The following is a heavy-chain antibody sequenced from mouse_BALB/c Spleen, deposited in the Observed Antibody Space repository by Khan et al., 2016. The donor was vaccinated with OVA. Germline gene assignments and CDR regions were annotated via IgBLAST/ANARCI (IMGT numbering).Heavy chain of an antibody. J-gene: IGHJ2*01. D-gene: IGHD2-14*01. CDR2: IYPGDGDT. CDR1: GYTFTSYW. V-gene: IGHV1-87*01. Sequence: VKLMESGAELAGPGASVKLSCKSSGYTFTSYWMQWVKQRPGQGLEWIGAIYPGDGDTRYTQKFKGKATLTADKSSSTAYMQLSSLASEDSAVYYCASYRYDYFDYWGQGTTLTVSS. CDR3: ASYRYDYFDY.